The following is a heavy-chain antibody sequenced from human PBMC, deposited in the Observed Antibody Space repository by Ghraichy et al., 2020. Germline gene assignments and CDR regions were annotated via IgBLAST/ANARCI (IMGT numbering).Heavy chain of an antibody. CDR1: GDSISSYY. CDR3: ARNTRNCGGDCYSVDI. D-gene: IGHD2-21*02. Sequence: SETLSLTCTVSGDSISSYYWSWIRQPPGKGLEWIGYIYYSGSTNYNPSLKSRVTISVDTSKNQFSLKLSSVTAADTAVYYCARNTRNCGGDCYSVDIWGRGTMVTVSS. CDR2: IYYSGST. V-gene: IGHV4-59*01. J-gene: IGHJ3*02.